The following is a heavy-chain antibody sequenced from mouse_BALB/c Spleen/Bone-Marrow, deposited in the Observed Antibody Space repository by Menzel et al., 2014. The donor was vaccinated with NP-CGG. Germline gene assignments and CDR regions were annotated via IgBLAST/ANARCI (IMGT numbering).Heavy chain of an antibody. J-gene: IGHJ3*01. CDR2: IRLKSNNYAT. Sequence: EVMLVESGGGLVQPGGSMKLSCVASGFTFSNYWMNWVRQSPEKGLAWVAEIRLKSNNYATHYAESVKGRFTISRDDSKSSVYLQMNNLRAEDTGIYYCTTGFAYWGQGTLVTVSA. CDR3: TTGFAY. V-gene: IGHV6-6*02. CDR1: GFTFSNYW.